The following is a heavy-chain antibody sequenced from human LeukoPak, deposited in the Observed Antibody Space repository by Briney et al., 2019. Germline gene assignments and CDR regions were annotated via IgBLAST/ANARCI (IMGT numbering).Heavy chain of an antibody. D-gene: IGHD1-26*01. CDR2: IRYDGSNK. Sequence: GGSLRLSCAASGFTFSSYSMNWVRQAPGKGLEWVAFIRYDGSNKYYADSVKGRFTISRDNSKNTLYLQMNSLRAEDTAVYYCAKDSGSYYYYYYMDVWGKGTTVTISS. CDR1: GFTFSSYS. V-gene: IGHV3-30*02. CDR3: AKDSGSYYYYYYMDV. J-gene: IGHJ6*03.